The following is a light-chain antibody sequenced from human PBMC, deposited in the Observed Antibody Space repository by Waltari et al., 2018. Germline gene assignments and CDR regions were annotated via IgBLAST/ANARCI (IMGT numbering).Light chain of an antibody. CDR3: QQSYSTPYT. V-gene: IGKV1-39*01. Sequence: DIQMTQSPSSLSASVGDRVTIPCRASQSISSYLNWYQQKPGKAPKLLIYAASSLQSGVPSRFSGSGSGTDFTLTISSLQPEDFATYYCQQSYSTPYTFAQGTKLEIK. CDR2: AAS. J-gene: IGKJ2*01. CDR1: QSISSY.